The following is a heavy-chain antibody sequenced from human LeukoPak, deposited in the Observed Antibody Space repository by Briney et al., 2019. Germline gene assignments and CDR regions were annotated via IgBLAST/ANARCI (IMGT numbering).Heavy chain of an antibody. Sequence: ASVKVSCKASGYTFTGYHMHWLRQAPGQGLEWMGWINPNSGGTNYAQKFQGRVTMTRDTSISTAYMELSRLRSDDTAVYYCARSLVGAAYYYYGMDVWGQGTTVTVSS. D-gene: IGHD1-26*01. CDR1: GYTFTGYH. CDR2: INPNSGGT. J-gene: IGHJ6*02. CDR3: ARSLVGAAYYYYGMDV. V-gene: IGHV1-2*02.